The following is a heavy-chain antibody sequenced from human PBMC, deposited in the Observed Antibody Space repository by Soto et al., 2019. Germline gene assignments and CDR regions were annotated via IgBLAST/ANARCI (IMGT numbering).Heavy chain of an antibody. CDR3: ARDYDILTGQMRGWFDP. CDR2: ISAYNGNT. J-gene: IGHJ5*02. V-gene: IGHV1-18*01. D-gene: IGHD3-9*01. CDR1: GYTFTSYG. Sequence: ASVKVSCKASGYTFTSYGISWVRQAPGQGLEWMGWISAYNGNTNYAQKLQGRVTMTTDTSTSTAYMELRSLRSDDTAVYYCARDYDILTGQMRGWFDPWGQGTLVTVSS.